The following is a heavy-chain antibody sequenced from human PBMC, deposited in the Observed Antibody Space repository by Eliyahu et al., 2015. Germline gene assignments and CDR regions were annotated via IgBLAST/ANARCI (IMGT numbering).Heavy chain of an antibody. J-gene: IGHJ3*02. CDR3: ARHQDSFDM. V-gene: IGHV4-39*01. Sequence: LQLQESGPGLVKPSETLSLTCTVPHDSFGSSHYYWAWVRQPPGKGLECIGSIFYDGSTYYSPSLKSRVTISLETSKSQFSLRLMSVTAADTAVYYCARHQDSFDMWGQGTMVTVSS. CDR2: IFYDGST. CDR1: HDSFGSSHYY.